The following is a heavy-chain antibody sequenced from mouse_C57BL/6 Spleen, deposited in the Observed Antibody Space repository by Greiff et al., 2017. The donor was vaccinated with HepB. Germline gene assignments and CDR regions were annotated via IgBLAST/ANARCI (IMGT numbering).Heavy chain of an antibody. V-gene: IGHV1-62-2*01. Sequence: VQLQQSGAELVKPGASVKLSCKASGYTFTEYTIHWVKQRSGQGLEWIGWFYPGSGSIKYNEKFKDKATLTADKSSSTVYMELSRLTSEDSAVYFCARQPISSMITTARYAMDYWGQGTSVTVSS. CDR2: FYPGSGSI. J-gene: IGHJ4*01. CDR1: GYTFTEYT. D-gene: IGHD2-4*01. CDR3: ARQPISSMITTARYAMDY.